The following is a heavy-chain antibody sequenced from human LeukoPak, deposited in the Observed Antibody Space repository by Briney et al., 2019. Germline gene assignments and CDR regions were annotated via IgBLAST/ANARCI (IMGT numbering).Heavy chain of an antibody. D-gene: IGHD6-13*01. CDR1: GFTFDDYA. Sequence: GGSLRLSCAASGFTFDDYAMHWVRQAPGKGLEWVSGISWNSGSIGYADSVKGRFTISRDNAKNSLYLQMNSLRAEDTAVYYCARNRIAGIWGQGTMVTVSS. J-gene: IGHJ3*02. CDR3: ARNRIAGI. CDR2: ISWNSGSI. V-gene: IGHV3-9*01.